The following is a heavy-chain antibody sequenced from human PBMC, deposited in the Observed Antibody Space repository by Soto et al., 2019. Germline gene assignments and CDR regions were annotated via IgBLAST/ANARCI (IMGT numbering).Heavy chain of an antibody. CDR3: AREYDDFWSGYYPDAFDI. D-gene: IGHD3-3*01. Sequence: SVKVSCKASGGTFSSYTISWVRQAPGQGLEWMGRIIPILGIANYAQKFQGRVTITADKSTSTAYMELSSLRSEDTAVYYCAREYDDFWSGYYPDAFDIWGQGTMVTVSS. J-gene: IGHJ3*02. CDR2: IIPILGIA. V-gene: IGHV1-69*04. CDR1: GGTFSSYT.